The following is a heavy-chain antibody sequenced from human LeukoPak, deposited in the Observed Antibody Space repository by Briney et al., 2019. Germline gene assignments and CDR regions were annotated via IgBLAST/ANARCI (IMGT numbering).Heavy chain of an antibody. CDR1: GFIFDDYA. Sequence: GGSLRLSCAVSGFIFDDYAMHWVRQAPGKGLEWVSGISWNSGSIGYADSVKGRFTISRDNAKNSLYLQMNSLRAEDMALYYCAKEKGDLQAFDIWGQGTMVTVSS. V-gene: IGHV3-9*03. CDR2: ISWNSGSI. J-gene: IGHJ3*02. CDR3: AKEKGDLQAFDI.